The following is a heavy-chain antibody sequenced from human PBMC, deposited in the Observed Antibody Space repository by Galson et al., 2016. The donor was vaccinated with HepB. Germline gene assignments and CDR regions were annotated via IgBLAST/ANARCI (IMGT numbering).Heavy chain of an antibody. CDR2: IYFSGTT. CDR1: GGSISSSASISSDDYH. Sequence: SETLSLTCTVSGGSISSSASISSDDYHWGWIRQPPGKGLQWIGSIYFSGTTYYNPSLKSRVTISVDTSKSQFSLKLGSVTAADTAVYFCARDGGRSASDAFDGWGQGTMGTVSS. J-gene: IGHJ3*01. D-gene: IGHD1-26*01. CDR3: ARDGGRSASDAFDG. V-gene: IGHV4-39*07.